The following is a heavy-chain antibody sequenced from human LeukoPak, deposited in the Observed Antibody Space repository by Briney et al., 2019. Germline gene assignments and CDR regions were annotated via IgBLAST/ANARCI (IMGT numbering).Heavy chain of an antibody. CDR3: ARDAAGYDP. CDR1: GFTFNTCW. D-gene: IGHD6-13*01. V-gene: IGHV3-7*01. J-gene: IGHJ5*02. Sequence: PGGSLRLSCAASGFTFNTCWMSWVRQTPGKGLEWVANIKEDGTKKYYVASVKGRFTISRDNAENSLYLQMNSLRAEDTAVYYCARDAAGYDPWGQGTLVTVSS. CDR2: IKEDGTKK.